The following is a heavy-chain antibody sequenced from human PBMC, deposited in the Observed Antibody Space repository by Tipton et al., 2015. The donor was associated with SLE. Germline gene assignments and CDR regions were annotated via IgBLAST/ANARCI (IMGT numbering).Heavy chain of an antibody. V-gene: IGHV4-31*03. CDR3: ARGGDFWSAYYRLPDY. CDR2: TTYSGNT. D-gene: IGHD3-3*01. CDR1: GGSISSDEFH. J-gene: IGHJ4*02. Sequence: TLSLTCSVSGGSISSDEFHWSWIRQQAGKGLPWIGYTTYSGNTYYNPSLRNRISISVHTSKTQFSLNLKSMTAADTAVYYCARGGDFWSAYYRLPDYWGRGTLVTVSS.